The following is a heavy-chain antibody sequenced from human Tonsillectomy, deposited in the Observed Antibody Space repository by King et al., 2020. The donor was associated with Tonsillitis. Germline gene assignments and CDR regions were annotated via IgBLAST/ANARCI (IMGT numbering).Heavy chain of an antibody. D-gene: IGHD3-22*01. CDR1: GGTFRSYA. J-gene: IGHJ3*01. Sequence: VQLVESGAEVKKPGSSVKVSCKASGGTFRSYAISWVRQAPGQGLEWMGGIIPIFGTANYAQKFQGRVTITADESTNTAYMELSSLRSEDTAVYYCARDQNYYDSSGYYGAFDVWGQGTMVTVSS. CDR3: ARDQNYYDSSGYYGAFDV. V-gene: IGHV1-69*01. CDR2: IIPIFGTA.